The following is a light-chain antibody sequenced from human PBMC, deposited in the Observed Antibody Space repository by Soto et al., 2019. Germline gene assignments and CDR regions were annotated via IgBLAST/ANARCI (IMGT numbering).Light chain of an antibody. CDR1: QGISNY. V-gene: IGKV1-27*01. CDR3: EKYDNAPRT. CDR2: AAS. J-gene: IGKJ1*01. Sequence: DIQMTQSPSSLSASVGDTVTITCRASQGISNYLAWYQQKPGQVPNLLIYAASTLQSGVPSRYSGSGSGTDFTITMSSLRPEDVATYYCEKYDNAPRTFGQGTKVEI.